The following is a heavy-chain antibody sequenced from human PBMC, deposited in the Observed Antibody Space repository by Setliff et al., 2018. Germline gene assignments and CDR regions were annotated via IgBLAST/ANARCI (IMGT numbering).Heavy chain of an antibody. CDR2: ISTYNDNT. V-gene: IGHV1-18*01. Sequence: ASVKVSCKASGYTFTSHGISWVRQAPGQGLEWMGWISTYNDNTNYAQKLQGRVTMTTDTSTSTAYMELRSLRSDDTAVYYCARDRREIVVKPPAASLDYWGQGTQVTVSS. CDR1: GYTFTSHG. D-gene: IGHD2-2*01. J-gene: IGHJ4*02. CDR3: ARDRREIVVKPPAASLDY.